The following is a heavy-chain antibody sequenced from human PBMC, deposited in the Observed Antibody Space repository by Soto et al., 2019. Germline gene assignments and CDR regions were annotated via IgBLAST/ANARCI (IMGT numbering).Heavy chain of an antibody. CDR1: GDSISNSNYY. CDR3: ARSNSGYYKWFDP. Sequence: HLQLQESGPGLVKPSETLSLTCTVSGDSISNSNYYWGWIRQPPGKGLEWIANIYYSGITYCNPPLQSRVAISVDTSTSQFSLTLSAVTAADTAIYYCARSNSGYYKWFDPWGQGTLVTVSS. J-gene: IGHJ5*02. CDR2: IYYSGIT. D-gene: IGHD3-22*01. V-gene: IGHV4-39*01.